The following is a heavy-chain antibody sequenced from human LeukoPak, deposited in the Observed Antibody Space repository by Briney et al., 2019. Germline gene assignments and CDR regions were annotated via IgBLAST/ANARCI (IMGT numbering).Heavy chain of an antibody. Sequence: PSETLSLTCTVSGGSISSYYWSWIRQPPGKGLEWIGYIYYSGSTNYNPSLKSRVTISVDTSKNQFSLKLSSVTAADTAVYYCASSGYSSGWYSRGDDALDIWGQGTMVTVSS. CDR3: ASSGYSSGWYSRGDDALDI. CDR1: GGSISSYY. D-gene: IGHD6-19*01. V-gene: IGHV4-59*01. J-gene: IGHJ3*02. CDR2: IYYSGST.